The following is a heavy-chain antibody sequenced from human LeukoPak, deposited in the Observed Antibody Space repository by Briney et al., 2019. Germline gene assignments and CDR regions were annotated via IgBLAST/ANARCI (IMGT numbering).Heavy chain of an antibody. CDR3: ARDRDGYDFDY. Sequence: PGGSLRLSCAASGFTFSSYSMNWVRQAPGKGLEWVSSISSSSSYIYYADSVKGRFTISRDNAKNPLYLQMNSLRAEDTAVYYCARDRDGYDFDYWGQGTLVTVSS. CDR1: GFTFSSYS. J-gene: IGHJ4*02. CDR2: ISSSSSYI. D-gene: IGHD5-12*01. V-gene: IGHV3-21*01.